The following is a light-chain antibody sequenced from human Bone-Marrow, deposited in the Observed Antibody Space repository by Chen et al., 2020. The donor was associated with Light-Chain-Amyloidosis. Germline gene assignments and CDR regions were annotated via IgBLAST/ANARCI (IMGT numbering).Light chain of an antibody. Sequence: QSALTHPPSVSGSPGQSITIPCPGTSSDVGGDNHVSWYQQHPDKAPKLMIYEVTNRPSWVPDRFSGSKSDNTASLTISGLQTEDEADYFCSSYTITNTLVFGSGTRVTVL. CDR3: SSYTITNTLV. CDR1: SSDVGGDNH. V-gene: IGLV2-14*01. CDR2: EVT. J-gene: IGLJ1*01.